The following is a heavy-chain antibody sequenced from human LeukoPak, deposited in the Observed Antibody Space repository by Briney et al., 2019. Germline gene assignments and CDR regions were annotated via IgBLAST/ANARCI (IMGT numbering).Heavy chain of an antibody. V-gene: IGHV1-46*01. D-gene: IGHD1-26*01. CDR2: INPSGGST. Sequence: ASVKVSCKASGYTFTSYYMHWVRQAPGQGLEWMGIINPSGGSTSYAQKFQGRVTMTRDTSTSTVYMELSSLRSEDTAVYYSARVGRGYYFDYWGQGTLVTVSS. CDR1: GYTFTSYY. CDR3: ARVGRGYYFDY. J-gene: IGHJ4*02.